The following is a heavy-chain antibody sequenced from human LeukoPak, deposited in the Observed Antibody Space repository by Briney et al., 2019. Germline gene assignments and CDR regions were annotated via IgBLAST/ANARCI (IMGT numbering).Heavy chain of an antibody. CDR3: ARHGFYGDSARRKFDP. D-gene: IGHD4-17*01. Sequence: KSSETLSLTCAVYGGSFSGYYWSWIRQPPGTGLEWIGEISHSGYTNLNPSLKSRLTISLDTSKNHFSLRLTSLTAADTAVYYCARHGFYGDSARRKFDPWGQGTLVTVSS. CDR1: GGSFSGYY. V-gene: IGHV4-34*01. J-gene: IGHJ5*02. CDR2: ISHSGYT.